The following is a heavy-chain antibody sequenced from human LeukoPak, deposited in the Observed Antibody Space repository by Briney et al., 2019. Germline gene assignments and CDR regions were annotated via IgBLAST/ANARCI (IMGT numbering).Heavy chain of an antibody. V-gene: IGHV4-61*02. CDR3: ASLSYSSSWFFDY. CDR2: IYTSGST. D-gene: IGHD6-13*01. Sequence: TLSLTCTDSGGSISSGSYYWSWLRQPAGKGLEWIGRIYTSGSTNYNPSLKSRVTISVDTSKNQFSLKLSSVTAADTAVYYCASLSYSSSWFFDYWGQGTLVTVSS. J-gene: IGHJ4*02. CDR1: GGSISSGSYY.